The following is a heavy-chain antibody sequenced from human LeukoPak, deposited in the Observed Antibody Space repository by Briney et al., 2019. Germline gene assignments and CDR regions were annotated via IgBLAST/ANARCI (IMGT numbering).Heavy chain of an antibody. J-gene: IGHJ4*02. V-gene: IGHV1-69*04. Sequence: ASVKVSCKASGGTFSSYAISWVRQAPGQGLEWMGRIIPILGIANYAQKFQGRVTITADKSTSTAYMELSSLRSEDTAVYYCARMTTVTTGSNSGHYYFDYWGQGTLVTVSS. CDR3: ARMTTVTTGSNSGHYYFDY. D-gene: IGHD4-17*01. CDR1: GGTFSSYA. CDR2: IIPILGIA.